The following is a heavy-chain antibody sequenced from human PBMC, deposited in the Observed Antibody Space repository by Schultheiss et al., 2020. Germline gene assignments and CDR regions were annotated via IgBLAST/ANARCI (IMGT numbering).Heavy chain of an antibody. CDR1: GFTFSNAW. V-gene: IGHV3-73*01. J-gene: IGHJ4*02. Sequence: SLKISCAASGFTFSNAWMSWVRQASGKGLELVGRIRSKANSYATAYAASVRGRFTISRDNSKNTVYLQMNSLGAEDTAVYYCAKVPRLVAPAAPFDYWGQGTLVTVSS. CDR2: IRSKANSYAT. D-gene: IGHD2-2*01. CDR3: AKVPRLVAPAAPFDY.